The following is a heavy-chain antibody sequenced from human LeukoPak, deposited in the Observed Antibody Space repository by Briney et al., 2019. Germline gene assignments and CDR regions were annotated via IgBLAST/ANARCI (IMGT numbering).Heavy chain of an antibody. Sequence: PSQTLSLTCSVSGGSISSDSYYWNWIRQPAGKGLEWIGRIYTSGSTNYNPSLKSRVTISVDTSSNHFSLKLTSVTAADTAVYYCARGYCSGGSCYSYYYYNYMDVWGKGTTVTVSS. D-gene: IGHD2-15*01. CDR3: ARGYCSGGSCYSYYYYNYMDV. J-gene: IGHJ6*03. CDR1: GGSISSDSYY. CDR2: IYTSGST. V-gene: IGHV4-61*02.